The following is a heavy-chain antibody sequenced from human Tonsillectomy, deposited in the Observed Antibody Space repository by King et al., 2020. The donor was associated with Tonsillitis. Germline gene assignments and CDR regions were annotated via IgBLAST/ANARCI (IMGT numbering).Heavy chain of an antibody. Sequence: QLVQSGGGLVKPGGSLRLSCAASGFTFSNPWMSWVRQAPGKGLEWVGRIKSKTDGGTTDYAAPVKGRFTISRDDSKNTLYLQMNSLKTEDTAVYYCTTDSYYYYGMDVWGQGTTVTVSS. CDR2: IKSKTDGGTT. CDR1: GFTFSNPW. J-gene: IGHJ6*02. V-gene: IGHV3-15*01. CDR3: TTDSYYYYGMDV.